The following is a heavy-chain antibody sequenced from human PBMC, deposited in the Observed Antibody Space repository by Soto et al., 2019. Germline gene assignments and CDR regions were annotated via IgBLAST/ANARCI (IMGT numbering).Heavy chain of an antibody. CDR1: GDTFRSYG. V-gene: IGHV3-74*01. Sequence: WGSLRLSCAASGDTFRSYGMHWVCQAPGKGLVWVSRIKGDGSETNYADSVKGRFTISRDNAKNTLYLQLNSLRAEDTAVYYCLRGNSGYGNFDYWGQGTRVTVSS. CDR2: IKGDGSET. CDR3: LRGNSGYGNFDY. D-gene: IGHD5-12*01. J-gene: IGHJ4*02.